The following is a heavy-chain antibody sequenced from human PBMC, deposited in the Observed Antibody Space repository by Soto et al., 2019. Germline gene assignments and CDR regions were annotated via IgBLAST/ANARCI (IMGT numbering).Heavy chain of an antibody. CDR2: ISGSGGST. Sequence: GSLRLSCAASGFTFSSYAMSWVHQAPGKGLEWVSAISGSGGSTYYADSVKGRFTISRDNSKNTLYLQMNSLRAEDTAVYYCAKGGSSSSPFDYWGQGTLVTVSS. D-gene: IGHD6-6*01. J-gene: IGHJ4*02. CDR1: GFTFSSYA. V-gene: IGHV3-23*01. CDR3: AKGGSSSSPFDY.